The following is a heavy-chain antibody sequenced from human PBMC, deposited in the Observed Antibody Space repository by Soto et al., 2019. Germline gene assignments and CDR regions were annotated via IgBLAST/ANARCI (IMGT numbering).Heavy chain of an antibody. CDR2: LWYAGSNK. J-gene: IGHJ4*02. V-gene: IGHV3-33*08. D-gene: IGHD2-15*01. CDR3: ARDRGPHMNSYYFDY. CDR1: GFTFSSYA. Sequence: GGSLRLSCAASGFTFSSYAMRSVRQAPGKGLAWVDPLWYAGSNKYYEDYVKARSTISTDNSTNTMYLQMTTLRAEDTAVYYCARDRGPHMNSYYFDYWGQGTLVTVSS.